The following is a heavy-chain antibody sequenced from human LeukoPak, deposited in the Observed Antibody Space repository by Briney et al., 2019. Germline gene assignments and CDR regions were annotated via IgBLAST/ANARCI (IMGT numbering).Heavy chain of an antibody. D-gene: IGHD2-2*01. Sequence: SETLSLTCTVSGGSISSYYWSWIRQPAGKGLEWIGRIYTSGSTNYNPSLKSRVTMSVDTSKNQFSLKLSSVTAADTAVYYCASDYCSSTSCYGITGTPGFDYWGQGTLVTVSS. CDR2: IYTSGST. J-gene: IGHJ4*02. CDR3: ASDYCSSTSCYGITGTPGFDY. V-gene: IGHV4-4*07. CDR1: GGSISSYY.